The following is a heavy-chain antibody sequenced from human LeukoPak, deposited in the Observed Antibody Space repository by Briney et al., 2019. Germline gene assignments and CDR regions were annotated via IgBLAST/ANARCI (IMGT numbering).Heavy chain of an antibody. CDR3: ARTGYCSGATCFYYYSYYMDV. D-gene: IGHD2-15*01. Sequence: GGSLRLSCAASGFTLSDYYMSWIRQAPGKGLEWVSYISSSGTTKYYADSVKGRFTISRDNAKKSLYLQMNSLRADDTAVYYCARTGYCSGATCFYYYSYYMDVWGKGTTVTVSS. J-gene: IGHJ6*03. CDR1: GFTLSDYY. V-gene: IGHV3-11*04. CDR2: ISSSGTTK.